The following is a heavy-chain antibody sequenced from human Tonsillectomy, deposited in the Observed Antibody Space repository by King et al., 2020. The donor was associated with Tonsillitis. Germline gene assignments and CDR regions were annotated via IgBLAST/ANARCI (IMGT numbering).Heavy chain of an antibody. D-gene: IGHD3-22*01. CDR3: TTDWYYYDFSGYLGVDF. Sequence: VQLMESGGGLVKPGGSLRLSCAASGFTFSNAWMNWVRQAPGKGLEWVGRIKSKTDGGTTEYAAPVKGIFTISRDDSKNTLYLQMNSLKTEDTVVYYCTTDWYYYDFSGYLGVDFWGQGTLVTVSS. CDR2: IKSKTDGGTT. V-gene: IGHV3-15*01. J-gene: IGHJ4*02. CDR1: GFTFSNAW.